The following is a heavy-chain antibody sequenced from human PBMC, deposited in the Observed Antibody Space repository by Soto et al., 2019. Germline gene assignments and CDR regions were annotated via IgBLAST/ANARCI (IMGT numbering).Heavy chain of an antibody. D-gene: IGHD2-2*01. J-gene: IGHJ4*02. Sequence: EVQLLESGGGLVQPGGSLRLSCAASGFTFSGYAMSWVRQAPGKGLEWVSAISGSGGSTYYADSVKGRFTISRDNSKNTLYLQMNSLRAEDTAVYYCARSVVVPAAPDFDYWGQGTLVTVSP. V-gene: IGHV3-23*01. CDR1: GFTFSGYA. CDR2: ISGSGGST. CDR3: ARSVVVPAAPDFDY.